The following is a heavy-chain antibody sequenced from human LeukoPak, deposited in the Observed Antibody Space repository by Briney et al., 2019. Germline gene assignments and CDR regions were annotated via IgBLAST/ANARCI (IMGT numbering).Heavy chain of an antibody. V-gene: IGHV1-69*06. CDR1: GGTFSSYG. D-gene: IGHD5-24*01. Sequence: SVKVSCTASGGTFSSYGISWVRQAPGQGLEWMGGIIPIFGTANYAQKFQGRVTITADKSTTTAYMELSSLRSEDTAVFYCAKTPVGMVTLDYWGQGTLVTVSS. CDR3: AKTPVGMVTLDY. CDR2: IIPIFGTA. J-gene: IGHJ4*02.